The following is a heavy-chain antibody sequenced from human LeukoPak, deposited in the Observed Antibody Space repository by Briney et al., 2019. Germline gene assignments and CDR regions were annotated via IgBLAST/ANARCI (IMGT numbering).Heavy chain of an antibody. V-gene: IGHV3-23*01. CDR1: GFTFSSYG. CDR3: AKDQHDNLVDPGRARFSY. CDR2: VSGSGRTT. J-gene: IGHJ4*02. Sequence: GGSLRLSCAASGFTFSSYGMSWVRQAPGKGLEWVSGVSGSGRTTYFADSVKGRFTISRDNSKNTVYLQMDSLRAEDTAVYYCAKDQHDNLVDPGRARFSYWGQGTLVTVSS. D-gene: IGHD3-3*01.